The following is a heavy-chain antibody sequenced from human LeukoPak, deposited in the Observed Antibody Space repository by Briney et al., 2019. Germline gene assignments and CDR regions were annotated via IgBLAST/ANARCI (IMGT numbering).Heavy chain of an antibody. CDR2: INQDGGES. Sequence: GGSLRLSCAASGLTFGRYWLAWVRQAPGKGLEWVANINQDGGESNYVDSVKGRFTISRDNAKSSLYLQMDSLKDEDTAVYHCWTRVCTPDACFASSSNCFAHGGQGPLVTVSS. CDR1: GLTFGRYW. CDR3: WTRVCTPDACFASSSNCFAH. V-gene: IGHV3-7*03. D-gene: IGHD2-8*01. J-gene: IGHJ4*02.